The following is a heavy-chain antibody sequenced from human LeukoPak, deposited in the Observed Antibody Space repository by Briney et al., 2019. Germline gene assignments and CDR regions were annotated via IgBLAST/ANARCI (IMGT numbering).Heavy chain of an antibody. CDR2: INSVGSDT. J-gene: IGHJ4*02. V-gene: IGHV3-74*01. Sequence: GGSLRLSCAASGFTFSSYLMHWVRQAPGKGLVWVSRINSVGSDTTYADVVKGRFTISRDNAKNTLYLQMNSLRAEDTAVYYCARVPYGSGTFDYWGQGTLVTVSS. CDR1: GFTFSSYL. D-gene: IGHD3-10*01. CDR3: ARVPYGSGTFDY.